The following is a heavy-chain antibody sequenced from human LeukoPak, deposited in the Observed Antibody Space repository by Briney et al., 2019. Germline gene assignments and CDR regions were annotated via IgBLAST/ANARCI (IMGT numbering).Heavy chain of an antibody. J-gene: IGHJ4*02. V-gene: IGHV3-66*01. D-gene: IGHD5-18*01. CDR2: IYGDGST. CDR3: AREVDTAYDY. Sequence: PGGSLRLSCAVSGFTVSSNYMSWVRQAPGKGLEWVPVIYGDGSTYFADSVKGRFTISRDNSKNTLYLQMNSLRAEDTAVYYCAREVDTAYDYWGQGTLVTVSS. CDR1: GFTVSSNY.